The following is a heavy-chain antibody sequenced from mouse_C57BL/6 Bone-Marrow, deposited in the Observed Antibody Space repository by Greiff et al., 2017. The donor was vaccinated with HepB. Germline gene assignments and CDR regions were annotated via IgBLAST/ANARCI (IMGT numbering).Heavy chain of an antibody. V-gene: IGHV14-4*01. J-gene: IGHJ4*01. Sequence: VQLQQSGAELVRPGASVKLSCTASGFNIKDDYMHWVKRRPEQGLEWIGWIDPENGDTEYASKFQGKATITADTSSNTAYLQLSSLTSEDTAVYYCTYDGYPYYYAMDYWGQGTSVTVSS. CDR3: TYDGYPYYYAMDY. D-gene: IGHD2-3*01. CDR2: IDPENGDT. CDR1: GFNIKDDY.